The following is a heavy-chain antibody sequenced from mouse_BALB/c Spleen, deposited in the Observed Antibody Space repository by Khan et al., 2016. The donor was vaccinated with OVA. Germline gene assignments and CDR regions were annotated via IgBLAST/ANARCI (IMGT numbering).Heavy chain of an antibody. CDR2: KNYSGSA. Sequence: EVQLVESGPGLVKPSQSLSLTCTVTGYSITSDYAWNWIRQFPGNKLGWMGYKNYSGSANYKPALKRRITITRDTSKNQFFMQLKSVTTADSATYYCATDGSRYNYAMDYWGQGTSVTVSS. J-gene: IGHJ4*01. CDR1: GYSITSDYA. V-gene: IGHV3-2*02. CDR3: ATDGSRYNYAMDY. D-gene: IGHD2-3*01.